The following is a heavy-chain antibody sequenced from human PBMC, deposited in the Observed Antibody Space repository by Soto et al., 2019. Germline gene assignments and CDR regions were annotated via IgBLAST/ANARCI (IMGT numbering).Heavy chain of an antibody. D-gene: IGHD5-18*01. Sequence: ASVKVSCKASGYTFTSYDINWVRQATGQGFEWMGWMNPNSGNTGYAQKFQGRVTMTRNTSISTAYMALSSLRSEDTAVYYCARADTAMFDYYYYGMDVWGQGTTVTVSS. CDR2: MNPNSGNT. V-gene: IGHV1-8*01. CDR3: ARADTAMFDYYYYGMDV. CDR1: GYTFTSYD. J-gene: IGHJ6*02.